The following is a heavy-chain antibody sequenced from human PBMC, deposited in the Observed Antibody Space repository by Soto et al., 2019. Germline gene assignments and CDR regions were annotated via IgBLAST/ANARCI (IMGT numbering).Heavy chain of an antibody. CDR1: GFTFSSYS. J-gene: IGHJ6*03. Sequence: GGSLRLSCAASGFTFSSYSMNWVRQAPGKGLEWVSYISSSSSTIYYADSVKGRFTISRDNAKNSLYLQMNSLRAEDTAVYYCARDVVVAVAGSYLNYYYYYMDVWGKGTTVTVSS. D-gene: IGHD6-19*01. CDR3: ARDVVVAVAGSYLNYYYYYMDV. V-gene: IGHV3-48*01. CDR2: ISSSSSTI.